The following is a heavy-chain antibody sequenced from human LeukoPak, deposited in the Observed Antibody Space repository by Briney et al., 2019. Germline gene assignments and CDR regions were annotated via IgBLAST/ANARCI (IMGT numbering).Heavy chain of an antibody. CDR3: ARDHPLLWSGELLQQQRYNWFDP. V-gene: IGHV1-46*03. J-gene: IGHJ5*02. CDR1: GYTFTSYY. D-gene: IGHD3-10*01. CDR2: INPSGGST. Sequence: ASVKVSCKASGYTFTSYYMHWVRQAPGQGLEWMGIINPSGGSTSYAQKFQGRVTMTRDTSTSTVYMELSSLRSEDTAVYYCARDHPLLWSGELLQQQRYNWFDPWGQGTLVTVSS.